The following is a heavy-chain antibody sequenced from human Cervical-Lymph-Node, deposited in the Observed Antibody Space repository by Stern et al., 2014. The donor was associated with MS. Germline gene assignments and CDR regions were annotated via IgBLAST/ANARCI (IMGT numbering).Heavy chain of an antibody. J-gene: IGHJ4*02. CDR1: GFTFRSDA. CDR2: ILYDGSNK. Sequence: DQLVESGGGVVQPGRSLRLSCAASGFTFRSDAMYWVRQAPGKGLEWVAVILYDGSNKYYADSVKGRFTISRDNSKNTLYLQMNSLRAEDTAVYYCAREPYNYDSSGYLDHWGQGTLVTVSS. V-gene: IGHV3-30*04. CDR3: AREPYNYDSSGYLDH. D-gene: IGHD3-22*01.